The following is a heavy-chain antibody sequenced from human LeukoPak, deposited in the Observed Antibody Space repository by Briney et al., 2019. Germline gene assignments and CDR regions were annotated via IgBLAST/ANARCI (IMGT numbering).Heavy chain of an antibody. Sequence: GGSLRLSCAPSGFSLNSDWMHWVRETPGEGLVWVSRIKFDGTITAYADSVKGRFTISRDNAKNTLYLQMNRLRAEDTAVYYCARGYHLSTWGQGTLVTVSS. CDR2: IKFDGTIT. D-gene: IGHD2-2*01. J-gene: IGHJ5*02. V-gene: IGHV3-74*01. CDR1: GFSLNSDW. CDR3: ARGYHLST.